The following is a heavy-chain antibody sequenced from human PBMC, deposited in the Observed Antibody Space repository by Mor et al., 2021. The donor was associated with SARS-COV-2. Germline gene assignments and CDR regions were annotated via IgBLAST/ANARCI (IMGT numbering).Heavy chain of an antibody. V-gene: IGHV3-30*01. CDR2: ISYDGSNK. CDR3: ARSHP. J-gene: IGHJ5*02. Sequence: DKGLEWLAVISYDGSNKFYADSVRGRFTISRDDSKNTLYLHMNSLTTDDTAVYSCARSHPW.